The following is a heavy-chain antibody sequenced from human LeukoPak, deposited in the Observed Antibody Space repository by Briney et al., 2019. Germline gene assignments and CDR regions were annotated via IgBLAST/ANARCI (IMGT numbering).Heavy chain of an antibody. D-gene: IGHD5-18*01. Sequence: PGGSLRLSCAASGFTFSSYAMSWVRQAPGKGLEWVSAISGSGGSTYYADSVKGRFTISRDNSKNTLYLQMNSLRAEDTAVYYCAKDGAYGYEVYYYMDVWGKGTTVTVSS. J-gene: IGHJ6*03. V-gene: IGHV3-23*01. CDR2: ISGSGGST. CDR3: AKDGAYGYEVYYYMDV. CDR1: GFTFSSYA.